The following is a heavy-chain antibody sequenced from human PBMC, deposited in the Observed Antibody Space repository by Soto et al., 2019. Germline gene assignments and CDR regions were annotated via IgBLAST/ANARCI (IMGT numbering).Heavy chain of an antibody. CDR1: GGSFSGYY. V-gene: IGHV4-34*01. CDR2: INHSGST. Sequence: SETLSLTCAVYGGSFSGYYWSWIRQPPGKGLEWIGEINHSGSTNYNPSLKSRVTISVDTSKNQFSLKLSSVTAADTAVYYCARGYIVPTRYFHYWCPGPQVTVSS. J-gene: IGHJ4*02. D-gene: IGHD5-12*01. CDR3: ARGYIVPTRYFHY.